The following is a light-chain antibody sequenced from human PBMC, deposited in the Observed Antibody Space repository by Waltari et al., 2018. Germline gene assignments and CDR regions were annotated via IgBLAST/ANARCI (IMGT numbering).Light chain of an antibody. Sequence: QSALTQPPSASGSPGQSVTISCTGTSTDVGVYNYVSWYQQHPGRAPKLMIYEVIKRPCGGPDRFFGSKSGNTASLTVSGLQAEDEADYYCISYAGSDNLIFGGGTKLTVL. V-gene: IGLV2-8*01. CDR3: ISYAGSDNLI. CDR2: EVI. J-gene: IGLJ2*01. CDR1: STDVGVYNY.